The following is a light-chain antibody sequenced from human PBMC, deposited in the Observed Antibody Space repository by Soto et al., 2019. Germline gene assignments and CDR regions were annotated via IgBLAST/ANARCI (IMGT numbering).Light chain of an antibody. Sequence: QSVLTQPPSVSGAPGQRVTISCTGSSSNIGANYDVQWYQQLPGTAPRLLIYGNNNRPSGVPDRISGSKSGTSASLAITGLQAEDEGHYYCQSYDSSLSAVVFGEGTKLTVL. J-gene: IGLJ2*01. CDR2: GNN. CDR3: QSYDSSLSAVV. CDR1: SSNIGANYD. V-gene: IGLV1-40*01.